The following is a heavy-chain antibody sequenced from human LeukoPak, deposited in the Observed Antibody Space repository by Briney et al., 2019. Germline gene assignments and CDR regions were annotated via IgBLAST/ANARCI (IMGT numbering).Heavy chain of an antibody. Sequence: SQTLSLTCAIPGDSVSNKNTAWNWIRQSPSRGLEWLGRTYYRSKWHNTYAASVKSRITINPDTSKNQFSLQLNSVTPEDTAVYYCARSRRERRIREDDSSGYSTDYWGQGTLVTVSS. V-gene: IGHV6-1*01. J-gene: IGHJ4*02. D-gene: IGHD3-22*01. CDR3: ARSRRERRIREDDSSGYSTDY. CDR1: GDSVSNKNTA. CDR2: TYYRSKWHN.